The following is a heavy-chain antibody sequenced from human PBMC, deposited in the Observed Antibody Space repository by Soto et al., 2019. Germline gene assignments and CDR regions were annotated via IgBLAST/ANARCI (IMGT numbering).Heavy chain of an antibody. CDR3: AKDPASAAAGMVPVYFDY. V-gene: IGHV3-23*01. CDR2: ISGSGGST. CDR1: GFTFSSYA. J-gene: IGHJ4*02. D-gene: IGHD6-13*01. Sequence: PGGSLRLSCAASGFTFSSYAMSWVRQAPGKGLEWVSAISGSGGSTYYADSVKGRFTISRDNSKNTLYLQMNSLRAEDTAVYYCAKDPASAAAGMVPVYFDYWGQGTLDTVSS.